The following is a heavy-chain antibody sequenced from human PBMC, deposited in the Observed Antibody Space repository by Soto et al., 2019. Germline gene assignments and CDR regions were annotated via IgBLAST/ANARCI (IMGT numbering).Heavy chain of an antibody. CDR2: IYYSGST. CDR1: GTSLSRGDYY. CDR3: AGGSITIFGVPRAGVDV. J-gene: IGHJ6*02. Sequence: QVQLQESGPGLVKPSQTLSLTCTVSGTSLSRGDYYWSWIRQPPGKGLERLGYIYYSGSTYYNAALKSRVTMSVDSSKNQFSLNLNSLTAADTAVYYCAGGSITIFGVPRAGVDVWGQGTTVIASS. D-gene: IGHD3-3*01. V-gene: IGHV4-30-4*01.